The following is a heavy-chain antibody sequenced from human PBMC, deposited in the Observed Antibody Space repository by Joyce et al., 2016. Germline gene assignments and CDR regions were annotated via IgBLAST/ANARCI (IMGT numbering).Heavy chain of an antibody. Sequence: EVQLVESGGGLVQPGGSLRLSCAASGFPLSGNSMSWLRQAPGGGLEWVANIKQDGSAVYYLDAVKGRFTVSRDNARSLVHLQMVSLRVEDTALYYCARGKAFDVWGQGTMVTVSS. CDR1: GFPLSGNS. J-gene: IGHJ3*01. CDR2: IKQDGSAV. CDR3: ARGKAFDV. V-gene: IGHV3-7*01.